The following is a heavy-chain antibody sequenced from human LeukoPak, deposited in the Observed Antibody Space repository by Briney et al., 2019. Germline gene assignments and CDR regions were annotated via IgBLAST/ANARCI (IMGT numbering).Heavy chain of an antibody. CDR3: AKAAIMAPMNADWFDP. J-gene: IGHJ5*02. V-gene: IGHV1-8*01. D-gene: IGHD5-12*01. CDR1: RYTFTNYE. CDR2: MNPKSGNT. Sequence: GASVKVSCKASRYTFTNYEINWVRQATGQGLEWMGWMNPKSGNTAYAQKFQGRVSMTWDTSIGTAYLELSSLTSDDTAVYYCAKAAIMAPMNADWFDPWGQGTLVTVSS.